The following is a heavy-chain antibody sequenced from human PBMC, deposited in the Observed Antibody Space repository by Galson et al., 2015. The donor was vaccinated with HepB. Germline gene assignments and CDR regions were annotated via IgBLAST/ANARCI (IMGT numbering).Heavy chain of an antibody. CDR3: ARGSAAADWRTLTNGHNWFDP. CDR1: GSTFSSYW. Sequence: SLRLSCAASGSTFSSYWMSWVRQAPGKGLEWVANIKQDGSEKYYVDSVKGRFTISRDNAKNSLYLQMNSLRAEDTAVYYCARGSAAADWRTLTNGHNWFDPWGQGTLVTVSS. J-gene: IGHJ5*02. V-gene: IGHV3-7*03. CDR2: IKQDGSEK. D-gene: IGHD6-13*01.